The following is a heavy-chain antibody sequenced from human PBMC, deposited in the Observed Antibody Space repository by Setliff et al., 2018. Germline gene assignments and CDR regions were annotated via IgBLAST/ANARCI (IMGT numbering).Heavy chain of an antibody. V-gene: IGHV4-61*10. D-gene: IGHD1-26*01. J-gene: IGHJ6*03. CDR2: IYYSGST. Sequence: SETLSLTCTVSGGSISSGSYYWSWIRQPAGKGLEWIGYIYYSGSTNYNPSLESRVTISLDTSKNHFSLKLSSVTAADTAVYYCARDRLLVGARYAMDVWGKGTTVTVSS. CDR3: ARDRLLVGARYAMDV. CDR1: GGSISSGSYY.